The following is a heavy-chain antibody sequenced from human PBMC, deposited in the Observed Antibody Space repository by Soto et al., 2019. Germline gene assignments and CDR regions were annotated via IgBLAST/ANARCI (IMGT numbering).Heavy chain of an antibody. V-gene: IGHV3-64D*06. D-gene: IGHD3-3*01. CDR2: MSSDGGRI. CDR1: GLTFSSFS. CDR3: ATXLLRFLEWSWYYYGMDV. Sequence: GGSLRLSCSASGLTFSSFSMHWVRQSPGKGLEYVSHMSSDGGRIYYADSVKGRFTISRDNSKNMLYLQMSSLRPDDSAVYYCATXLLRFLEWSWYYYGMDVWGQGTTVTVSS. J-gene: IGHJ6*02.